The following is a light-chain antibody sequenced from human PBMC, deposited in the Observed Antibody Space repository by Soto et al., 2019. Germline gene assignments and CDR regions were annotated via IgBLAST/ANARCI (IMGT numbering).Light chain of an antibody. V-gene: IGLV4-69*01. CDR2: LNSDGSH. CDR3: QTWGTGAVV. CDR1: SGPSSYA. J-gene: IGLJ2*01. Sequence: QPVLTQSPSASASLGASVKLTCTLSSGPSSYAIAWHQQQPEKGPRYLMKLNSDGSHSKGDGIPDRFSGSSSGAERYLTISSLQSEDEADYYCQTWGTGAVVFGGGTKLTVL.